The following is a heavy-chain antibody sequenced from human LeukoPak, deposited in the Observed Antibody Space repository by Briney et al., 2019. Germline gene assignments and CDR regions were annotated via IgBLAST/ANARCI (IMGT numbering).Heavy chain of an antibody. CDR3: ARGAVVVAAPNWFDP. CDR2: IIPNFGIA. Sequence: SVKVSCTASGGTFSSYAISWVRQAPGQGLEWMGRIIPNFGIANYAQKFQGRVTITADKSTSTAYMELSSLRSEDTAVYYWARGAVVVAAPNWFDPWGQGTLVTVSS. J-gene: IGHJ5*02. V-gene: IGHV1-69*04. D-gene: IGHD2-15*01. CDR1: GGTFSSYA.